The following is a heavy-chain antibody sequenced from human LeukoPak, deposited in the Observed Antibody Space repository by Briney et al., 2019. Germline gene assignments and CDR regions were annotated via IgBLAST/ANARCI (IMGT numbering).Heavy chain of an antibody. CDR3: ARGEFGDYYYFYMDV. D-gene: IGHD2/OR15-2a*01. V-gene: IGHV3-20*04. Sequence: GGSLRLSRAASGFSFDDYGMSWVRQAPGKGLEWVSGINWNGGITASADSVRGRFTISRDNAKNSLYLQMNSLRAEGTALYYCARGEFGDYYYFYMDVWGKGTTVTVSS. CDR1: GFSFDDYG. CDR2: INWNGGIT. J-gene: IGHJ6*03.